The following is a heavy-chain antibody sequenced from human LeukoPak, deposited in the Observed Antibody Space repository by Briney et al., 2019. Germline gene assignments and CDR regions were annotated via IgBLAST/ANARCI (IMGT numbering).Heavy chain of an antibody. Sequence: GASVKVSCKASGYTFTSYGISWVRQAPGQGLEWMGWISAYNGNTNYAQKLQGRVTMTTDTSTSTAYMELRSLRSDDTAVYYCARDNVQDGSGSYGPPDYWGQGTLVTVSS. CDR3: ARDNVQDGSGSYGPPDY. CDR2: ISAYNGNT. V-gene: IGHV1-18*01. CDR1: GYTFTSYG. D-gene: IGHD3-10*01. J-gene: IGHJ4*02.